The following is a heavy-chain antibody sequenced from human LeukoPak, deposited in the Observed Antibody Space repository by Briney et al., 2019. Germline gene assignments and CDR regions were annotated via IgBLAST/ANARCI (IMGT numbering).Heavy chain of an antibody. CDR3: ARDRVSGFGPDY. D-gene: IGHD3-10*01. V-gene: IGHV3-21*01. Sequence: GGSLRPSCAASGFTFSSYSMNWVRQAPGKGLEWVSSVSSSSSFIYYADSVKGRFTISRDNAKKSLYLQMNSLRAEDTAVYYCARDRVSGFGPDYWGQGTLVTVSS. J-gene: IGHJ4*02. CDR1: GFTFSSYS. CDR2: VSSSSSFI.